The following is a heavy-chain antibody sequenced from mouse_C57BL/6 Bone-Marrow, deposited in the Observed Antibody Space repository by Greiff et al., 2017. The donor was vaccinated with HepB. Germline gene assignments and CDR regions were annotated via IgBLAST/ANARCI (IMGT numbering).Heavy chain of an antibody. V-gene: IGHV5-4*01. Sequence: EVMLVESGGGLVKPGGSLKLSCAASGFTFSSYAMSWVRQTPEKRLEWVATISDGGSYTYYPDNVKGRFTISRDNAKNNLYLQMSHLTSEDTAMYYCARDLGRPAMDYWGQGTSVTVSS. CDR3: ARDLGRPAMDY. D-gene: IGHD4-1*01. CDR2: ISDGGSYT. J-gene: IGHJ4*01. CDR1: GFTFSSYA.